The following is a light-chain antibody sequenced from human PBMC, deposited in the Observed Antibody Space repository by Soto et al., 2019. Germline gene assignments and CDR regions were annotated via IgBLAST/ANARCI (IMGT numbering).Light chain of an antibody. CDR3: HQYNNWPPCT. CDR2: DPS. V-gene: IGKV3-15*01. CDR1: RGISSH. Sequence: IEMRQSPAILSVSPGERATLSCRARRGISSHLPWYQQKPGQAPSLLIYDPSTRATGIPARFSGSWSGTEFTLTFCSLQSEDFAVSYCHQYNNWPPCTFGQGTK. J-gene: IGKJ1*01.